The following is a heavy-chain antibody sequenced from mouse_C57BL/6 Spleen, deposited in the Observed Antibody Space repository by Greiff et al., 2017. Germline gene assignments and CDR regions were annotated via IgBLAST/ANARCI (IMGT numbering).Heavy chain of an antibody. D-gene: IGHD1-1*01. CDR2: IDPNSGGT. Sequence: QVQLQQPGAELVKPGASVKLSCKASGYTFTSYWMHWVKQRPGRGLEWIGRIDPNSGGTKYNEKFKSKATLTVDKPSSTAYMQLSSLTSEDSAVYYCARYRITTVVESYYAMDYWGQGTSVTVSS. CDR1: GYTFTSYW. CDR3: ARYRITTVVESYYAMDY. J-gene: IGHJ4*01. V-gene: IGHV1-72*01.